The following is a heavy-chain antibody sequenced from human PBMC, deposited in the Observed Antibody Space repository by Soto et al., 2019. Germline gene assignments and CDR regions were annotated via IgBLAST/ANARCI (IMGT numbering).Heavy chain of an antibody. V-gene: IGHV4-59*01. CDR2: IYYSGST. J-gene: IGHJ4*02. Sequence: PSETLSLTCTVSGGSIDNYYWSWIRQPPGKGLEWIGYIYYSGSTFYNSSLKSRVTISVDTSKNQFSLKLNSVTAADTAVYYCARVGDSSSYYPFDYWGQGTLVTVSS. CDR1: GGSIDNYY. D-gene: IGHD3-22*01. CDR3: ARVGDSSSYYPFDY.